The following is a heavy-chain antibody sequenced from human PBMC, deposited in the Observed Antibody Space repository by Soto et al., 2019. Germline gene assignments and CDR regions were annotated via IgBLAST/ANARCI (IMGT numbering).Heavy chain of an antibody. CDR1: GGSISSGGYY. Sequence: SETLSLTCTVSGGSISSGGYYWSWVRQFPGKGLEWIGYIYYGGTTHYNPSLKSRISMSIDTSKNQFSLRLNSVTAADTAVYYCARDVTTKDFFDYWGQGSPVTVSS. V-gene: IGHV4-31*03. CDR2: IYYGGTT. J-gene: IGHJ4*02. CDR3: ARDVTTKDFFDY. D-gene: IGHD1-1*01.